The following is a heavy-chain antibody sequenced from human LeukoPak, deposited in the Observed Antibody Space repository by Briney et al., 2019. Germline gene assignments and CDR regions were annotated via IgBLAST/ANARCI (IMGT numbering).Heavy chain of an antibody. D-gene: IGHD6-13*01. CDR3: ARGTAAGDY. V-gene: IGHV4-59*01. Sequence: PSETLSLTCTVSGGSISSYYWSRIRQPPGKGLEWIGYIYYSGSTNYNPSLKSRVTISVDTSKNQFSLKLSSVTAADTAVYYCARGTAAGDYWGQGTLVTVSS. CDR2: IYYSGST. CDR1: GGSISSYY. J-gene: IGHJ4*02.